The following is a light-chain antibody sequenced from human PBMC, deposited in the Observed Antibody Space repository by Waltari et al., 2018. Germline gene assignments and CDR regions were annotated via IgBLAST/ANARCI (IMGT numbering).Light chain of an antibody. CDR1: QGISTW. Sequence: DIQMTQSPSSGSASVGDRVTITCRASQGISTWLAWFQQKPGKAPRLLTFAASSLQSGVPSRFSGSGSGTDFTLTISSLQPEDVATYYCQQANNFPITFGGGTKVEIK. CDR3: QQANNFPIT. V-gene: IGKV1-12*01. J-gene: IGKJ4*01. CDR2: AAS.